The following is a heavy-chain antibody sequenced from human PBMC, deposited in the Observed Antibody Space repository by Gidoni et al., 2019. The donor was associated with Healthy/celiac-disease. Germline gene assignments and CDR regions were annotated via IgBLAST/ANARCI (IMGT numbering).Heavy chain of an antibody. V-gene: IGHV3-48*02. CDR2: ISSSSSTI. D-gene: IGHD3-3*01. J-gene: IGHJ6*02. CDR1: GFTFSSYS. Sequence: EVQLVESGGGLVQPGGSRRLSCAAPGFTFSSYSMIWVRQAPGKGLECVSYISSSSSTIYYADAVKGRFTISRDNAKNSLYLQMNSLRDEDTAVYYCARVYYDFWSGYGDYYGMDVWGQGTTVTVSS. CDR3: ARVYYDFWSGYGDYYGMDV.